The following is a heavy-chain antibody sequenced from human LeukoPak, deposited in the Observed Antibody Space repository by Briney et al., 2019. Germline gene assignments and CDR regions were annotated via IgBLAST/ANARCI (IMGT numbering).Heavy chain of an antibody. CDR2: ISFPGSFE. Sequence: GGSLRLSCAASGFTFSSYVMHWVRQAPGKGLEWVAVISFPGSFEYYADPVKGRFTISADSSKSTLFLQMSSLRDEDTAVYYCAREGPLVGAKIGAFDIWGQGTMVTVSS. CDR1: GFTFSSYV. V-gene: IGHV3-30*14. D-gene: IGHD1-26*01. CDR3: AREGPLVGAKIGAFDI. J-gene: IGHJ3*02.